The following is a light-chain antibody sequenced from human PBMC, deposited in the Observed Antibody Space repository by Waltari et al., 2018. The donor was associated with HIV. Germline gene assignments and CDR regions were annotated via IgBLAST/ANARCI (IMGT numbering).Light chain of an antibody. CDR1: SGHNNYA. J-gene: IGLJ3*02. V-gene: IGLV4-69*01. Sequence: QVVLTQSPSASASLGASVKLTCTLSSGHNNYAIACHQQQPEKGPRYLMKLNSDGSHSRGDGIPDRFSGSSSGAERYLTISSLQSEDEADYYCQTWGTGFWVFGGGTKLTVL. CDR2: LNSDGSH. CDR3: QTWGTGFWV.